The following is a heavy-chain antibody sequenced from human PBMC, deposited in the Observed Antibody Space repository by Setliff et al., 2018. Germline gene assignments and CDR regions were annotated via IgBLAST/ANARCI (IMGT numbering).Heavy chain of an antibody. CDR2: ISSNGRT. Sequence: SETLSLTCTVSGGSVTSYYWSWIRQAAGKGLEWVGRISSNGRTNYNLSLEGRVSMSVDTSKNQISLHLTSMTTADTALYYCTRGRQNYYYMDVWGKGTTVTVSS. CDR3: TRGRQNYYYMDV. CDR1: GGSVTSYY. V-gene: IGHV4-4*07. J-gene: IGHJ6*03.